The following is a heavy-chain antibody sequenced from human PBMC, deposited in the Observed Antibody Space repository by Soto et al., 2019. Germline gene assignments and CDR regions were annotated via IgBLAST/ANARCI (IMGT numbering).Heavy chain of an antibody. D-gene: IGHD3-3*01. CDR3: AGGQSGYVNY. CDR1: GGSISSYY. CDR2: IYYSGST. V-gene: IGHV4-59*01. Sequence: PSETLSLTCTVSGGSISSYYWSWVRQPPGKGLEWIGYIYYSGSTNYNPSLKSRVTISVDTSKNQFSLKLSSVTAADTAVYYCAGGQSGYVNYWGQGTLVTVSS. J-gene: IGHJ4*02.